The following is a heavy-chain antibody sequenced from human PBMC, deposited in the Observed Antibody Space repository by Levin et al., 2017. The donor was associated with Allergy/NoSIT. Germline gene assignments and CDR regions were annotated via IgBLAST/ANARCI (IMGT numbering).Heavy chain of an antibody. J-gene: IGHJ2*01. CDR1: GGSISSYY. Sequence: PSETLSLTCTVSGGSISSYYWSWIRQPPGKGLEWIGYIYYSGSTNYNPSLKSRVTISVDTSKNQFSLKLSSVTAADTAVYYCARRLDRWGKYFDLWGRGTLVTVSS. D-gene: IGHD7-27*01. V-gene: IGHV4-59*08. CDR2: IYYSGST. CDR3: ARRLDRWGKYFDL.